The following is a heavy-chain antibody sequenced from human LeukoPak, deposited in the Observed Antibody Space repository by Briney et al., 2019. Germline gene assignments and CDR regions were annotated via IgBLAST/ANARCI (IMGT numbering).Heavy chain of an antibody. CDR3: AKLAATLYYYGMDV. J-gene: IGHJ6*02. Sequence: GGSLRLSCAASGFTFSTYAMTWVRQAPGTGLEWVSGISSSGGSTYYADSVKGRFTISRDNSKNTLYLQMNSLRAEDTAVYYCAKLAATLYYYGMDVWGQGTTVTVSS. D-gene: IGHD6-25*01. V-gene: IGHV3-23*01. CDR2: ISSSGGST. CDR1: GFTFSTYA.